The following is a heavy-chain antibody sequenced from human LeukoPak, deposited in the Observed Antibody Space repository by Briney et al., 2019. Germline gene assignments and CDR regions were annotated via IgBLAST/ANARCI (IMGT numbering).Heavy chain of an antibody. Sequence: PGGSLRLSCAASGFTFSTYSMNWVRQAPGKGLEWVSYISGSGSPIYYADSVKGRFTISRDNAKKSLYLQMNSLRAEDTAVYYCVGDPPNSGFAFASWGQGTLVTVSS. D-gene: IGHD5-12*01. J-gene: IGHJ4*02. V-gene: IGHV3-48*01. CDR3: VGDPPNSGFAFAS. CDR1: GFTFSTYS. CDR2: ISGSGSPI.